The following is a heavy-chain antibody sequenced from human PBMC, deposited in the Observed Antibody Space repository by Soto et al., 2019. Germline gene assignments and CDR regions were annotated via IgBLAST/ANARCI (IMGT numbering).Heavy chain of an antibody. V-gene: IGHV3-33*01. CDR1: GFIFSSYG. J-gene: IGHJ6*02. Sequence: QVQLVESGGGVVQPGRSLRLSCAASGFIFSSYGMHWVRQAPGKGLEWVAVIWYDGSNKYHADSVKGRFTISRDNSKKPLVLQKKRLGAGDQAVYYWARRRRLSNFPFGMGVWGQGTTVTVSS. CDR3: ARRRRLSNFPFGMGV. CDR2: IWYDGSNK. D-gene: IGHD1-1*01.